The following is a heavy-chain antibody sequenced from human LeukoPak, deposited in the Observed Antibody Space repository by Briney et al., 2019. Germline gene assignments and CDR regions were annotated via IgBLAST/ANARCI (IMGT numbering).Heavy chain of an antibody. V-gene: IGHV1-8*01. CDR2: MNPNSGNT. CDR1: GYTFTSYD. J-gene: IGHJ3*02. D-gene: IGHD1-14*01. Sequence: ASVKVSCKASGYTFTSYDINWVRQAPGQGLEWMGWMNPNSGNTGYAQKFQGRVTMTRNTSISTAYMELSSLRSEATAVYYCAITTIESKEAFDIWGQGTMVTVAS. CDR3: AITTIESKEAFDI.